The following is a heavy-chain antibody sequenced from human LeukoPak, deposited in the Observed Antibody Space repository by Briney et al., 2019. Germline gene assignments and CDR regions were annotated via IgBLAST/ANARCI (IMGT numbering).Heavy chain of an antibody. V-gene: IGHV3-30*18. CDR3: AKAATGYFDY. J-gene: IGHJ4*02. D-gene: IGHD6-13*01. CDR1: GFTFSRYG. Sequence: GGSLRLSCTASGFTFSRYGMHWVRQAPAKGLEWVAVLSFDGNNTYYAHSVRGRFTIPRDNSKNTLYLQMNSLRPKDTAVYYCAKAATGYFDYWGQGTLVTVSS. CDR2: LSFDGNNT.